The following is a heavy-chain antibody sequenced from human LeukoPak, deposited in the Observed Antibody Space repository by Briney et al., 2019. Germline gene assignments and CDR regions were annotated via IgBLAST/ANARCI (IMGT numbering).Heavy chain of an antibody. Sequence: GGSLRLSCAASGFTLSAHYMDWVRQAPGKGLEWVGRIREKVNSYTTVYAASVKGRFTISRDDSTNSVFLQMNSLKTEDTAVYYCAKAFCSEKQCTLDSWGQGTLVSVSS. V-gene: IGHV3-72*01. J-gene: IGHJ4*02. D-gene: IGHD3-3*01. CDR1: GFTLSAHY. CDR3: AKAFCSEKQCTLDS. CDR2: IREKVNSYTT.